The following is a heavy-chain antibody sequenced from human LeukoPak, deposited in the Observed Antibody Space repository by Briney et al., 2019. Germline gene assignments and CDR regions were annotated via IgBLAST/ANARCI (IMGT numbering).Heavy chain of an antibody. CDR3: AKEGTAMASSYFDY. J-gene: IGHJ4*02. CDR2: ISHDGTVQ. V-gene: IGHV3-30*18. D-gene: IGHD5-18*01. Sequence: PGGSLRLSCAASGFTFSSYGMQWVRQAPGKGLEWVAVISHDGTVQHYADSVKGRFTISRDNSDNTLYLQMNGLRDEDTAMYYCAKEGTAMASSYFDYWGQGTLITVSS. CDR1: GFTFSSYG.